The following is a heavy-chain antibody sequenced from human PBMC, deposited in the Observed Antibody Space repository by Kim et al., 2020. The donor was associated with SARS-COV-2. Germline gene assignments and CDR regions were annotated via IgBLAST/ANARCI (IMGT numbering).Heavy chain of an antibody. CDR1: GFTFSSYG. V-gene: IGHV3-7*01. CDR3: ARDLGYFDWFDDYYGMDV. CDR2: IKQDGSEK. J-gene: IGHJ6*02. Sequence: GGSLRLSCAASGFTFSSYGMSWVRQAPGKGLEWVANIKQDGSEKYYMDSVKGRFTISRDNAKNSLYLQMNSLRAEDTAVYYCARDLGYFDWFDDYYGMDVWGQGTTVAVSS. D-gene: IGHD3-9*01.